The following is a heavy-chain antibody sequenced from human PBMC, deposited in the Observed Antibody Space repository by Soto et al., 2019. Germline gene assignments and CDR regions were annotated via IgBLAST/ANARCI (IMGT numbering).Heavy chain of an antibody. V-gene: IGHV4-59*01. CDR2: IYYSGST. D-gene: IGHD2-15*01. CDR1: GGSISSYY. CDR3: ASGLRPNPVDI. J-gene: IGHJ3*02. Sequence: LSLTCTVSGGSISSYYWSWIRQPPGKGLEWIGYIYYSGSTKYNPSLKSRVTISVDTSRNQFSLNLRSVTTADTAVYYCASGLRPNPVDIWGLGTMVTVSS.